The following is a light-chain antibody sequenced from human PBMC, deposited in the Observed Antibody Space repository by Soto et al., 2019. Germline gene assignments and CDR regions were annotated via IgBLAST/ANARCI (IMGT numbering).Light chain of an antibody. V-gene: IGKV3-20*01. CDR2: GTS. CDR1: QSVSSSY. Sequence: EIVLTQSAVALSLSPLERATLSCIASQSVSSSYLAWYQQKPGQAPRLLIYGTSSRATAIPDRFSGSGSGTDFTLTISRLEPEDFAVYYCQQYGRSSWTFGQGTKV. J-gene: IGKJ1*01. CDR3: QQYGRSSWT.